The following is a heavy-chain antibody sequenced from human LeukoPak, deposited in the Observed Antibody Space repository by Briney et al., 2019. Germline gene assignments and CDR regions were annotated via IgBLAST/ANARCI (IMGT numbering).Heavy chain of an antibody. D-gene: IGHD3-10*01. J-gene: IGHJ4*01. V-gene: IGHV4-39*01. Sequence: PSETLSLTCTVSGGSVSSGYNYWGWIRQPPGKGLEWIGSINYSGTTYFNPSLKSRVTTSLDTSKNQFSLNLSSVTAADTALYYCARATRFRGAYYFDYWGHGTLVTVSS. CDR2: INYSGTT. CDR1: GGSVSSGYNY. CDR3: ARATRFRGAYYFDY.